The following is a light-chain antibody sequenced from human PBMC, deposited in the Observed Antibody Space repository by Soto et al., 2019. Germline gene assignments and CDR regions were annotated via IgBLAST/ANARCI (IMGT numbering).Light chain of an antibody. Sequence: IVLTQSPGTLSVSPGETATLSCRASESLSQHSIAWYQQKPGQAPRLLIYGVSGMATGFPDRFSGSGSGPDFNLTIRGLQPEDFAVYVCQQFQSTRLTFGQGTRVEVK. CDR2: GVS. CDR3: QQFQSTRLT. V-gene: IGKV3-20*01. CDR1: ESLSQHS. J-gene: IGKJ1*01.